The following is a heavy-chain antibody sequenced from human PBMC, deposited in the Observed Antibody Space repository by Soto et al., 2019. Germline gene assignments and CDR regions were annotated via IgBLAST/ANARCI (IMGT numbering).Heavy chain of an antibody. CDR2: ISYDGKVK. Sequence: GGSLRLSCAGSGFTFTRHDMHWVRQPPGKGLEWVALISYDGKVKYYAESVKGRFTISRDNSKNTLDLQMNSLTAEDTAVYYCAKDQASGQGSFDSWGQGTLVTVSS. CDR1: GFTFTRHD. V-gene: IGHV3-30*18. J-gene: IGHJ4*02. CDR3: AKDQASGQGSFDS.